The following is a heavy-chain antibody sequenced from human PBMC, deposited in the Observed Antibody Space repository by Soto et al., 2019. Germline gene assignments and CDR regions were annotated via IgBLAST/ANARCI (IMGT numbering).Heavy chain of an antibody. J-gene: IGHJ3*02. D-gene: IGHD5-12*01. CDR2: ISAYNGNT. Sequence: QVQLVQSGAEVKKPGASVKVSCKASGYTFTSYGISWVRQAPGQGLEWMGWISAYNGNTNYAQKLQGRVTMTTDTSTSTAHMELRSLRSDDTAVYYCALEGGGYGLGHAFDIWGQGTMVTVSS. V-gene: IGHV1-18*01. CDR1: GYTFTSYG. CDR3: ALEGGGYGLGHAFDI.